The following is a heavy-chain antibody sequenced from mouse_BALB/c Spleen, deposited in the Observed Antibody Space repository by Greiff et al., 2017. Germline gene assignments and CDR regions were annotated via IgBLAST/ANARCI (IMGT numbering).Heavy chain of an antibody. CDR1: GFTFSSFG. CDR2: ISSGSSTI. V-gene: IGHV5-17*02. D-gene: IGHD1-1*01. J-gene: IGHJ4*01. CDR3: ARWIYYSHYYAMDY. Sequence: EVKLLESGGGLVQPGGSRKLSCAASGFTFSSFGMHWVRQAPEKGLEWVAYISSGSSTIYYADTVKGRFTISRDNPKNTLFLQMTSLRSVDTAMYYCARWIYYSHYYAMDYWGQGTSVTVSS.